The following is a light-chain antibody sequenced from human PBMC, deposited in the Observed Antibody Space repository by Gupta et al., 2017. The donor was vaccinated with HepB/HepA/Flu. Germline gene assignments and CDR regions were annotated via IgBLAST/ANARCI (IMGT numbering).Light chain of an antibody. CDR3: QQHSNWPPWT. CDR2: DAS. V-gene: IGKV3-11*01. CDR1: QSVSSY. J-gene: IGKJ1*01. Sequence: EIVLTQSPATLSLSPGERATLSYRASQSVSSYLAWYQQKPGQAPRLLIYDASNRDTGIPARFSGSGSGKDXTLTISXREQEDFAVYYCQQHSNWPPWTFGXGTKVEIK.